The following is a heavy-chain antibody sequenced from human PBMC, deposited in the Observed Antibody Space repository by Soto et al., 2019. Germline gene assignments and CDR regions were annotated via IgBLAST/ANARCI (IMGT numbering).Heavy chain of an antibody. CDR2: TNGDGSKT. V-gene: IGHV3-23*04. CDR3: VRGRVGTGAFDI. CDR1: GFTFSSYA. Sequence: VQLVESGGGLQQPGGSLRLSCAASGFTFSSYAMSWVRRTPGEGLEWVSATNGDGSKTYVAESVKGRFTISRDNSMNTLFLEMHSLRAVDTAVYHCVRGRVGTGAFDIWGQGTLVTVSS. J-gene: IGHJ3*02. D-gene: IGHD1-1*01.